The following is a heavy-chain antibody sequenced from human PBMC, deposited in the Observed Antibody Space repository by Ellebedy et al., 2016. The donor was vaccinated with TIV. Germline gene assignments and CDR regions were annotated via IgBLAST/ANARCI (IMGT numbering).Heavy chain of an antibody. D-gene: IGHD4-17*01. CDR3: ARARYGAYRYFDL. V-gene: IGHV4-34*01. CDR1: GGSISSYY. Sequence: SETLSLTCTVSGGSISSYYWNWIRQPPGKGLEWIGEINHSGSTNYNPSLKSRVTISVDTSKNQFSLKLSPVTAADTAVYYCARARYGAYRYFDLWGRGTLVTVSS. J-gene: IGHJ2*01. CDR2: INHSGST.